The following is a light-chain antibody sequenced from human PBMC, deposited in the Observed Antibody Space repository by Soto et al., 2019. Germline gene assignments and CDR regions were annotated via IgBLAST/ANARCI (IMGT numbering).Light chain of an antibody. Sequence: EIVLTQSLGTLSLSPWERATLSCRASQSVSNNYLAWYQQKPGQAPRLLIYGASNRATGIPDRFSGSGSGTDFTLTISRLEPEGFAVYYCQQYGSSGTFGQGTKVDIK. CDR2: GAS. CDR3: QQYGSSGT. CDR1: QSVSNNY. V-gene: IGKV3-20*01. J-gene: IGKJ1*01.